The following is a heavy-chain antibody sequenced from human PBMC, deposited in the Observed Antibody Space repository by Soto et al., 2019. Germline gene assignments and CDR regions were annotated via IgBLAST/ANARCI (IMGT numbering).Heavy chain of an antibody. Sequence: GGSLRLSCAASGFTVSSNYMSWVRQAPGKGLEWVSVIYSGGSTYYADSVKGRFTISRDNSKNTLYLQMNSLRAEDTAVYYCASSLYDFWDFDYWGQGTLVTVSS. J-gene: IGHJ4*02. CDR3: ASSLYDFWDFDY. CDR2: IYSGGST. D-gene: IGHD3-3*01. CDR1: GFTVSSNY. V-gene: IGHV3-66*01.